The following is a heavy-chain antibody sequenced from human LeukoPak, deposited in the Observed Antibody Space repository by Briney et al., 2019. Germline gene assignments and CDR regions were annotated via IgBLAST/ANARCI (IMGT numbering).Heavy chain of an antibody. J-gene: IGHJ4*02. D-gene: IGHD3-22*01. CDR2: ISGSVGST. CDR3: TSRYYYDSSGFDY. V-gene: IGHV3-23*01. Sequence: GGSLRLSCAASGFTFSSYGMSWVRQAPGKGLEWVSAISGSVGSTYYADSVKGRFTISRDNSKNTLYLQMNSLRAEDTAVYYCTSRYYYDSSGFDYWGQGTLVSVSS. CDR1: GFTFSSYG.